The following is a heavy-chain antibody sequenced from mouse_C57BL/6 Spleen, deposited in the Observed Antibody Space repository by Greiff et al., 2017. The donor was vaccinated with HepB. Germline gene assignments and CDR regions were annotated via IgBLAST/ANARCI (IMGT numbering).Heavy chain of an antibody. V-gene: IGHV1-59*01. CDR2: IDPSDSYT. D-gene: IGHD1-1*01. J-gene: IGHJ4*01. CDR3: ARRPYGSRGGYAMDY. CDR1: GYTFTSYW. Sequence: QVQLQQPGAELVRPGTSVKLSCKASGYTFTSYWMHWVKQRPGQGLEWIGVIDPSDSYTNYNQKFKGKATLTVDTSSSTAYMQLSSLTSEDSAVYYCARRPYGSRGGYAMDYWGQGTSVTVSS.